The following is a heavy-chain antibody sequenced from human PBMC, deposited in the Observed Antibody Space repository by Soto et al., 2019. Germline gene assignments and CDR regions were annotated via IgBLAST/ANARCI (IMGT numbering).Heavy chain of an antibody. V-gene: IGHV3-48*02. Sequence: GSLRLSGAASGFTFSSYSMNWVRQAPGKGLEWVSYISSSSSTIYYADSVKGRFTIPRDNAKNSLYLQMNSLRDEDTAVYYCARVLLWFGELPLSYGMDVWGQGTTVTVSS. CDR1: GFTFSSYS. CDR3: ARVLLWFGELPLSYGMDV. CDR2: ISSSSSTI. D-gene: IGHD3-10*01. J-gene: IGHJ6*02.